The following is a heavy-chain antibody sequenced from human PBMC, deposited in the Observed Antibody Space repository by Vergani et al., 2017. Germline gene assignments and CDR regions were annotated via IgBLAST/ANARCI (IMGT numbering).Heavy chain of an antibody. CDR2: IYYNGNT. CDR3: ARGRLGDLSLRTFDY. Sequence: QVQLQESGPGLVKPSQTLSRTCTVSGGSISSGDYYWSWIRQPPGKGLEWIGYIYYNGNTYYNPTLKSRVTISVDTSKNQFSLKLSSVTAADTAVDYCARGRLGDLSLRTFDYWGQGGLVTVSS. J-gene: IGHJ4*02. CDR1: GGSISSGDYY. D-gene: IGHD3-16*02. V-gene: IGHV4-30-4*08.